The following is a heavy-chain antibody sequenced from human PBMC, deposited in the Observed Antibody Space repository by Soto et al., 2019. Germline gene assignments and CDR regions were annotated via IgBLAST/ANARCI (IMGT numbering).Heavy chain of an antibody. D-gene: IGHD3-16*01. J-gene: IGHJ4*02. V-gene: IGHV3-30-3*01. CDR1: GFTFSSYA. Sequence: QVQLVESGGGVVQPGRSLRLSCAASGFTFSSYAMHWVRRAPGKGLEWMAVMSYDGSNKYYADSVKGRFTISRDNSKNTLYLQMNSLRPEDTGLYYCARGGGAYWGQGTLVIVSS. CDR2: MSYDGSNK. CDR3: ARGGGAY.